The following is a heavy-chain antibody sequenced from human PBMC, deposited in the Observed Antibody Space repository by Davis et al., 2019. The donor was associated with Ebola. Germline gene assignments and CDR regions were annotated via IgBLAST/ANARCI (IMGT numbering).Heavy chain of an antibody. Sequence: MPSETLSLTCAVTGGSFSGFYWSWIRQPPGKGLEWIGEINHNGGTIYNPSLKSRVAISVDTSKNQFSLKLSSVTAADTAVYYCARDSGFHDAFDIWGQGTMVTVSS. J-gene: IGHJ3*02. CDR2: INHNGGT. D-gene: IGHD3-22*01. V-gene: IGHV4-34*01. CDR3: ARDSGFHDAFDI. CDR1: GGSFSGFY.